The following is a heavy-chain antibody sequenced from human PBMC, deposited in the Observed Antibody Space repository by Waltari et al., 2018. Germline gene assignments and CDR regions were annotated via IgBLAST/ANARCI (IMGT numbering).Heavy chain of an antibody. CDR3: ARGESDFWSGYPYPYFDY. Sequence: QLQLQESGPGLVKPSETLSLTCTVSGGSISSSSYYWGWIRQPPGKGLEWIGSIYYSGSTYYNPSLKSRVTISVDTSKNQCSLKLSSVTAADTAVYYCARGESDFWSGYPYPYFDYWGQGTLVTVSS. D-gene: IGHD3-3*01. J-gene: IGHJ4*02. V-gene: IGHV4-39*07. CDR1: GGSISSSSYY. CDR2: IYYSGST.